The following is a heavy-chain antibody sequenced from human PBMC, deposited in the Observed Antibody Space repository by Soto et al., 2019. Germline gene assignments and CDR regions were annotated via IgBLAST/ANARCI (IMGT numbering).Heavy chain of an antibody. D-gene: IGHD6-19*01. V-gene: IGHV3-23*01. CDR3: AIDYVAAVSDTEGVYYYYYGIDV. CDR1: GFSFSNFA. Sequence: EVQLLESGGGLIQPGGSLKLSCAASGFSFSNFAVTWVRRAPRKGLARISTNSGSGNSRYYAYSVNGRFTVSRDNSNDTLSLHMNSFRAEDEDEYNWAIDYVAAVSDTEGVYYYYYGIDVWGHGTRVTVSS. J-gene: IGHJ6*02. CDR2: NSGSGNSR.